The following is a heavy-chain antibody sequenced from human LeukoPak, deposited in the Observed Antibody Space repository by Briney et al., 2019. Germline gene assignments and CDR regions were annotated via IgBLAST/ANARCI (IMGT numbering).Heavy chain of an antibody. CDR2: ISGSGGST. V-gene: IGHV3-23*01. CDR3: AKVDVPILTGYFAYYYYGMDV. D-gene: IGHD3-9*01. CDR1: GFTFSSYA. Sequence: PGGSLRLSCAASGFTFSSYAMSWVRQAPGKGLEWVSAISGSGGSTYYADSVKGRFTISRDNSKNTPYLQMNSLRAEDTAVYYCAKVDVPILTGYFAYYYYGMDVWGQGTTVTVSS. J-gene: IGHJ6*02.